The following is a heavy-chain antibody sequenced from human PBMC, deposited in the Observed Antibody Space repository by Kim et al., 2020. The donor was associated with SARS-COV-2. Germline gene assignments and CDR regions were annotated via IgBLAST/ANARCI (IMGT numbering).Heavy chain of an antibody. CDR2: IYYSGST. Sequence: SETLSLTCTVSGGSISSYYWSWIRQPPGKGLEWIGYIYYSGSTNYNPSLKSRVTISVDTSKNQFSLKLSSVTAADTAVYYCARSYRGSYYSRLFDYWGQG. V-gene: IGHV4-59*08. CDR1: GGSISSYY. J-gene: IGHJ4*02. CDR3: ARSYRGSYYSRLFDY. D-gene: IGHD1-26*01.